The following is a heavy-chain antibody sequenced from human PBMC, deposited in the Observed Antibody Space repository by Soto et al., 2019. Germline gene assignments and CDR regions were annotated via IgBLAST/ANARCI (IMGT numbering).Heavy chain of an antibody. CDR2: ISSSSSYI. J-gene: IGHJ6*02. Sequence: EVQLVESGGGLVKPGGSLRLSCAASGFTFSSYSMNWVRQAPGKGLEWVSSISSSSSYIYYADSVKGRFTISRDNAKNSLYLQMNSLRAEDTAVYYCARGIAVARDYYYGMDVWGQGTTVTVYS. CDR3: ARGIAVARDYYYGMDV. D-gene: IGHD6-19*01. V-gene: IGHV3-21*01. CDR1: GFTFSSYS.